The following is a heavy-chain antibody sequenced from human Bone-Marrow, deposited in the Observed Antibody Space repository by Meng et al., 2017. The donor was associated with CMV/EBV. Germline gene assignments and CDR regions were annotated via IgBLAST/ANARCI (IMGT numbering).Heavy chain of an antibody. D-gene: IGHD3-10*01. CDR2: INHSGST. J-gene: IGHJ5*02. CDR1: GGSFSGYY. V-gene: IGHV4-34*01. CDR3: ARGLWLTSSAPHL. Sequence: GSLRLSCAVYGGSFSGYYWSWIRQPPGKGLEWIGEINHSGSTNYNPSLKSRVTISVDTSKNQFSLKLSSVTAADTAVYYCARGLWLTSSAPHLWGQGTRVTVSS.